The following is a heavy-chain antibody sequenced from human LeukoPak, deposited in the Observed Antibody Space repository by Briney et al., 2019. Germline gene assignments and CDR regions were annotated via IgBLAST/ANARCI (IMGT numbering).Heavy chain of an antibody. CDR1: GFLFTGQF. CDR3: VRDDDTLADGVGYYMDV. V-gene: IGHV1-2*02. CDR2: VNPKSGGT. Sequence: GASVKVSCKVSGFLFTGQFIHWVRQAPGQGLEWMGWVNPKSGGTNSAPKFRGRVTMTVDTSITTIYMELRSLRSEDTAVYYCVRDDDTLADGVGYYMDVWGTGTTVTVTS. J-gene: IGHJ6*03. D-gene: IGHD1-1*01.